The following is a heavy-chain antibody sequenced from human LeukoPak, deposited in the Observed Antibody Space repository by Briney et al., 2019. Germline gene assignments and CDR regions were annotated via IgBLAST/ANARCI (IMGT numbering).Heavy chain of an antibody. CDR3: AKGYYDYVWGSYYFDY. CDR1: GFTFTNYG. D-gene: IGHD3-16*01. Sequence: QPGRSLRLSCAASGFTFTNYGMHWVRQTPGKGLEWVAVIWYDGSNKDYVDSVKGRFTISRDNSKNTLYLQMNSLRAEGTAVYYCAKGYYDYVWGSYYFDYWGQGTLVTVSS. J-gene: IGHJ4*02. CDR2: IWYDGSNK. V-gene: IGHV3-33*06.